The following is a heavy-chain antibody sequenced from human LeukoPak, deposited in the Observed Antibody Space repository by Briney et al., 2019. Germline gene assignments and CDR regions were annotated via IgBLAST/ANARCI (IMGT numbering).Heavy chain of an antibody. J-gene: IGHJ3*02. CDR3: ARLPTMPFGEDAFDI. Sequence: ASVKVSCKASGYTFTGYYMHWVRQAPGQGLEWMGWINPNSGGTNYAQRFQGRVTMTRDTSTSTAYMELSRLRSADTAVYYCARLPTMPFGEDAFDIWGQGTMVTVSS. V-gene: IGHV1-2*02. CDR1: GYTFTGYY. CDR2: INPNSGGT. D-gene: IGHD2-2*01.